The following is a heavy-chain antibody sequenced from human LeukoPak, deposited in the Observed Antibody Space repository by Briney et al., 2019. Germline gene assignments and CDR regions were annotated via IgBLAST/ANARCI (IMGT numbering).Heavy chain of an antibody. CDR1: GGSIRSYY. V-gene: IGHV4-59*08. CDR2: IYYSGST. D-gene: IGHD3-3*01. Sequence: SETLSLTCSVSGGSIRSYYWSWIRQPPGKGLEWIGYIYYSGSTNYNPSLKSRVTISIDTSKTQFSLKLSSMTAADTAVYYCARAGEYYDFWSGYYAGYYFDYWGQGTLVTVSS. CDR3: ARAGEYYDFWSGYYAGYYFDY. J-gene: IGHJ4*02.